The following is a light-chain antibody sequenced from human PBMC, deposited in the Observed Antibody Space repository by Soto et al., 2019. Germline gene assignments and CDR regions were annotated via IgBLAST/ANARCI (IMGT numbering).Light chain of an antibody. CDR3: QQFNSFPLT. CDR2: DAS. J-gene: IGKJ4*01. CDR1: QGISSA. Sequence: AIQLTQSPSSLSASVGDRVTITCRASQGISSALAWYQQKPGKAPKLLIYDASSLESGGPSRFSGSGSATDFTLTISSLQSEDFATYFCQQFNSFPLTFGGGTKVEI. V-gene: IGKV1-13*02.